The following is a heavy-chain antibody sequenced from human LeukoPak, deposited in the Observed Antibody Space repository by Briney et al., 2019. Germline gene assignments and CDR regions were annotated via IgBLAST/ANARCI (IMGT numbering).Heavy chain of an antibody. V-gene: IGHV1-2*04. CDR3: ARDRGNCFDY. CDR1: GYTFTSYG. J-gene: IGHJ4*02. CDR2: INPNSGGT. Sequence: APVKVSCKASGYTFTSYGISWVRQAPGQGLEWMGWINPNSGGTNYAQKFQGWVTMTRDTSISTAYMELSRLRSDDTAVYYCARDRGNCFDYWGQGTLVTVSS. D-gene: IGHD6-13*01.